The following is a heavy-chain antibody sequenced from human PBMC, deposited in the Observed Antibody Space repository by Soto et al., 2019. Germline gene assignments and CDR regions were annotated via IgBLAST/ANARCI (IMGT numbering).Heavy chain of an antibody. V-gene: IGHV4-31*03. CDR2: IYYSGST. J-gene: IGHJ4*02. Sequence: PSETLSLTCTVSGGSISSGGYYWSWIRQHPGKGLERIGYIYYSGSTYYNPSLKSRVTISVDTSKNQFSLKLSSVTAADTAVYYCARGLEWLDIIYYFDYWGQGTLVTVSS. CDR1: GGSISSGGYY. D-gene: IGHD3-3*01. CDR3: ARGLEWLDIIYYFDY.